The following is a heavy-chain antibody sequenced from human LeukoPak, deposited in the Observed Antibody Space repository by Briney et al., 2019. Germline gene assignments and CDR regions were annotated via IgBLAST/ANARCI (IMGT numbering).Heavy chain of an antibody. D-gene: IGHD3-22*01. CDR2: IGTAGDT. Sequence: PGGSLRLSCAASGFTFSSYDMPWVRQAIGKGLEWVSAIGTAGDTYYPGSVKGRFTISRENAKNSLYLQMNSLRAGDTAAYYCATGYYDSSGFHYFDYWGQGTLITVSS. J-gene: IGHJ4*02. CDR3: ATGYYDSSGFHYFDY. V-gene: IGHV3-13*01. CDR1: GFTFSSYD.